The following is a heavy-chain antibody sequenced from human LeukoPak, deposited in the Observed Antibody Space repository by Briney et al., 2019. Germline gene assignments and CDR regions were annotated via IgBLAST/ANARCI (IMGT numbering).Heavy chain of an antibody. CDR3: AREPRISMVRGDYYYRDV. Sequence: ASVKVSCKASGYTFTSYDINRVRQATGQGLEWMGWMNPNSGNTGYAQKFQGRVTMTRHTSISTAYMELSSLRSEDTAVYYCAREPRISMVRGDYYYRDVWGKGTTVTVSS. V-gene: IGHV1-8*01. J-gene: IGHJ6*03. CDR1: GYTFTSYD. D-gene: IGHD3-10*01. CDR2: MNPNSGNT.